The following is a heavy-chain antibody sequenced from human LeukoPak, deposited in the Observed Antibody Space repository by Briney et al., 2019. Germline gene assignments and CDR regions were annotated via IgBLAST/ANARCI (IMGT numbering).Heavy chain of an antibody. D-gene: IGHD6-13*01. CDR2: ISYDGSNK. Sequence: GGSLRLSCAASGFTFSSYGMHWVRQAPGKGLEWVAAISYDGSNKYYADSVKGRFTISRDNSKNTLYLQMNSLRAEDTAVYYCAKDPLSFWPDIAAAGTWFDYWGQGTLVTVSS. CDR3: AKDPLSFWPDIAAAGTWFDY. V-gene: IGHV3-30*18. CDR1: GFTFSSYG. J-gene: IGHJ4*02.